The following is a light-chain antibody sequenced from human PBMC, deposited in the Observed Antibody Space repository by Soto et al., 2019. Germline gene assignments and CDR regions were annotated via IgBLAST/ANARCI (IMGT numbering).Light chain of an antibody. J-gene: IGKJ1*01. CDR1: QSISSW. V-gene: IGKV1-5*01. CDR2: DAS. Sequence: DIQMTQSPSTLSASVGDRVTITCRASQSISSWLAWYQQKPGQAPKLLIYDASYLERGVPSRFSGGGSGTEWTLTIGAVQPDDLTTYYCQEYNSFWTFGQGTKVEN. CDR3: QEYNSFWT.